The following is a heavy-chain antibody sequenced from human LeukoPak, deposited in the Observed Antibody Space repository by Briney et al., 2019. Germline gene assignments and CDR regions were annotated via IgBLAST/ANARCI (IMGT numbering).Heavy chain of an antibody. Sequence: PGGSLRLSCAASGFTFSSYGMHWVRQAPGKGLEWVAFIRYDGSNKYYADSVKGRFTISRDNSKNTLYLQMNSLRAEDTAVYYCVNGYGSGRGGLIPSFDYWGQGTLVTVSS. V-gene: IGHV3-30*02. J-gene: IGHJ4*02. CDR2: IRYDGSNK. CDR3: VNGYGSGRGGLIPSFDY. CDR1: GFTFSSYG. D-gene: IGHD3-10*01.